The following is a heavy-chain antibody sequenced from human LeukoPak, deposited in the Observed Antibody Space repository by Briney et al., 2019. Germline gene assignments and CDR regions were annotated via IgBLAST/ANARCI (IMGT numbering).Heavy chain of an antibody. CDR1: GFTFSSYA. J-gene: IGHJ6*03. D-gene: IGHD3-3*01. V-gene: IGHV3-23*01. CDR2: ISGSGDYT. Sequence: PGGSLRLSCAASGFTFSSYAMSWVRQAPGKGLEWVSAISGSGDYTYYADSVKGRFTISRDNSKNTLYLQMNSLRAEDTAVYYCARGRYYDFWSGYTLYYYYMDVWGKGTTVTVSS. CDR3: ARGRYYDFWSGYTLYYYYMDV.